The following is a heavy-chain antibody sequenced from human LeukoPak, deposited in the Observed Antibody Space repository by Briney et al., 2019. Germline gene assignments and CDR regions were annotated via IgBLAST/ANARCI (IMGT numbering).Heavy chain of an antibody. Sequence: SETLSLTSTMSGGSFTSYYWSWIRQPPGKGLEWSGYIYYSGSNSGSTNYHPSLKSRVTISLDTSKNLYSLKLRSVTAADTAVYYCARRAIVDWYFDLWGRGTLVTVSS. CDR2: IYYSGSNSGST. CDR3: ARRAIVDWYFDL. J-gene: IGHJ2*01. V-gene: IGHV4-59*01. CDR1: GGSFTSYY. D-gene: IGHD1-26*01.